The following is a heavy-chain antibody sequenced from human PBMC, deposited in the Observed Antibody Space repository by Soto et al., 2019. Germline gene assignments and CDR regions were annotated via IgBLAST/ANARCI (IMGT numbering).Heavy chain of an antibody. CDR1: GLTFSSYA. Sequence: EVQLLESGGGLVQPGGSLRLSCAASGLTFSSYAMSWVRQAPGKGLEWVSAISGSGAVTYYADSVKGRFTISRDNSKNTIYLQMNSLRAEDTAVYYCAKVKGCTSTTCHWTAFDLWGQGTMVTVSS. J-gene: IGHJ3*01. CDR3: AKVKGCTSTTCHWTAFDL. V-gene: IGHV3-23*01. CDR2: ISGSGAVT. D-gene: IGHD2-2*01.